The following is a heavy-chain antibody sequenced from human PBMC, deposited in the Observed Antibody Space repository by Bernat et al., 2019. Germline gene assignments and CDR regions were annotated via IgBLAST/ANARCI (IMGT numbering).Heavy chain of an antibody. Sequence: EVQLLESGGGLVQPGGSLRLSCAASGFTFSTYAMTWVRQAPGKGLEWLSGFSNSGGRNYYAASVKGRFTISRDNAKNTLYMQMNSLRAEDTAVYYCVREEYGAGSRQTNWFDPWGQGTLVTVSS. CDR1: GFTFSTYA. J-gene: IGHJ5*02. V-gene: IGHV3-23*01. CDR3: VREEYGAGSRQTNWFDP. D-gene: IGHD3-10*01. CDR2: FSNSGGRN.